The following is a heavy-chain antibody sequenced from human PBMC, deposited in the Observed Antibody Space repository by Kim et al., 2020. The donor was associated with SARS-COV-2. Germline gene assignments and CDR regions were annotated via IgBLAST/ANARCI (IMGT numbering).Heavy chain of an antibody. CDR2: ISWNSGSI. V-gene: IGHV3-9*01. CDR3: AKGGRRLAPPFDY. D-gene: IGHD1-1*01. J-gene: IGHJ4*02. CDR1: GFTFDDYA. Sequence: GGSLRLSCAASGFTFDDYAMHWVRQAPGKGLEWVSGISWNSGSIGYADSVKGRFTISRDNAKNSLYLQMNSLRAEDTALYYCAKGGRRLAPPFDYWGQGTLVTVSS.